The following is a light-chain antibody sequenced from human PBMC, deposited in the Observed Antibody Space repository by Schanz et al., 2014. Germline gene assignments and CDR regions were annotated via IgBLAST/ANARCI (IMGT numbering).Light chain of an antibody. CDR2: DNN. CDR3: GTWDSSLSADVV. Sequence: QSVLTQPPSVSAAPGQKVTISCSGSSSEIGDNYVSWYQHLPGTAPKVFIYDNNKRPSGIPDGFSGSRFGTSDTLGITGLQTGDEADYYCGTWDSSLSADVVFGGGTKLTVL. CDR1: SSEIGDNY. J-gene: IGLJ2*01. V-gene: IGLV1-51*01.